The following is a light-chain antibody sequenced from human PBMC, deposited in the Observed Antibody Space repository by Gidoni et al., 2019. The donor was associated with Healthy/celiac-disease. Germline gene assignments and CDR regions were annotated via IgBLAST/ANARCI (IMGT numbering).Light chain of an antibody. V-gene: IGKV3-11*01. CDR3: QQRSNWPPGGT. Sequence: VLTQSPATLSLSPGERATLSCRASQSVSSYLAWYQQKPGQAPRLLIYDASNRATGIPARFSGSGSGTDFTLTISSLEPEDFAVYYCQQRSNWPPGGTFGQGTKVEIK. CDR2: DAS. J-gene: IGKJ1*01. CDR1: QSVSSY.